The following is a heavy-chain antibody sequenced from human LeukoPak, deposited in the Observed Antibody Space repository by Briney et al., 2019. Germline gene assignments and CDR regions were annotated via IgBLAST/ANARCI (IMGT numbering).Heavy chain of an antibody. CDR2: INHSGST. V-gene: IGHV4-34*01. J-gene: IGHJ4*02. D-gene: IGHD2-2*01. CDR1: GGSFSGYY. Sequence: SETLSLTCAVYGGSFSGYYWSWIRQPPGKGLEWIGEINHSGSTNYNPSLKSRVTISVDTSKNQFSLKLSSVTAADTAVYYCARAGEDVVVPAATPTALSYFDYWGQGTLVTVSS. CDR3: ARAGEDVVVPAATPTALSYFDY.